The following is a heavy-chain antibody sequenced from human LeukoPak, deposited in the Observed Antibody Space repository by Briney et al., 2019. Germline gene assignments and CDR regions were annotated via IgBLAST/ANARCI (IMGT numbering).Heavy chain of an antibody. V-gene: IGHV1-46*01. Sequence: ASVKVSCKTSGYTFTNYYMQWVRQAPGQGLEWMGMISPSGGSTTYAQKFQGRVTMTRDTSTSTVYMDLSSVRSEDTAVYFCARFSGEAGGHFDYWGQGTLVTLST. D-gene: IGHD6-19*01. J-gene: IGHJ4*02. CDR2: ISPSGGST. CDR3: ARFSGEAGGHFDY. CDR1: GYTFTNYY.